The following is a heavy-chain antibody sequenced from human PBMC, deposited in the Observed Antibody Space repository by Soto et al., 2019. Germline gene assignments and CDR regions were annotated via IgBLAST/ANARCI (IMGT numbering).Heavy chain of an antibody. V-gene: IGHV6-1*01. Sequence: QVQLQQSGPGLVRPSQTLSLTCAISGDSASSTSAAWNWIRQSPSSGLEWLGRTYYRSRWYNDYAVSVKSRITVNPDTSKNPFSLHLNSVTPEDTAVDYCAGTTSLQLYYMDVWDKGTTVTVSS. CDR3: AGTTSLQLYYMDV. D-gene: IGHD1-7*01. J-gene: IGHJ6*03. CDR2: TYYRSRWYN. CDR1: GDSASSTSAA.